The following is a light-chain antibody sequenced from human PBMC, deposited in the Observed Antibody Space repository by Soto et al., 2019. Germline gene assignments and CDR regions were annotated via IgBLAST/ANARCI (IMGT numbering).Light chain of an antibody. J-gene: IGLJ2*01. CDR1: SSNIGNNY. Sequence: QSVLTQPPSVSVAPGQKGTISCSGSSSNIGNNYVSWYQHLPGTAPKVLIYDNNKRPSGIPDRFSGSKSGTSATLDITGLQTGDEGDYYCGAWDSSLSAVVFGGGTKLTVL. V-gene: IGLV1-51*01. CDR2: DNN. CDR3: GAWDSSLSAVV.